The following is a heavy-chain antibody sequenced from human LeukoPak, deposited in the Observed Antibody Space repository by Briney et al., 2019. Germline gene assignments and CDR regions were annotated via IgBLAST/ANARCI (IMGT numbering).Heavy chain of an antibody. J-gene: IGHJ4*02. Sequence: SSETLSLTCTVSGGSISPHYWSWIRQPPGKDREWIAFIFYSGSTHYNPSLTSRVTISVDTSKNQFSLKLTSVTAADTAVYYCARHSVASPYYFDYWGQEALVTVSS. D-gene: IGHD5/OR15-5a*01. CDR1: GGSISPHY. CDR3: ARHSVASPYYFDY. CDR2: IFYSGST. V-gene: IGHV4-59*08.